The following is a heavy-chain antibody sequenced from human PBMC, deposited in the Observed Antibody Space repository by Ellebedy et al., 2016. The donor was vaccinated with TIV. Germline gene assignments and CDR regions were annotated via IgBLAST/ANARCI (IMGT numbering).Heavy chain of an antibody. Sequence: ASVKVSCKGSGYSFTSYWIGWARQMPGKGLEWMGIIYPGDSDTRYSPSFQGQVTISADKSISTAYLQWSSLKASDTAMYYCARPYYGDANDWYFDLWGRGTLVTVSS. J-gene: IGHJ2*01. D-gene: IGHD4-17*01. CDR2: IYPGDSDT. V-gene: IGHV5-51*01. CDR3: ARPYYGDANDWYFDL. CDR1: GYSFTSYW.